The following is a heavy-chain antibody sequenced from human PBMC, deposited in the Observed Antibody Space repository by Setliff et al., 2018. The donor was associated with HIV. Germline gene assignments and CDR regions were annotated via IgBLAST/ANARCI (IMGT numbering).Heavy chain of an antibody. CDR2: FSAGGGRT. Sequence: GGSLRLSCGASGFTFSTHAMTWVRQAPGKGLEWVSVFSAGGGRTYYADSVRGRFTISRDNSKNTLYLQMHSLTTEDTASYFCVKDGSATGGTSTSLDFWGQGALVTVSS. CDR1: GFTFSTHA. CDR3: VKDGSATGGTSTSLDF. D-gene: IGHD2-8*02. V-gene: IGHV3-23*01. J-gene: IGHJ4*02.